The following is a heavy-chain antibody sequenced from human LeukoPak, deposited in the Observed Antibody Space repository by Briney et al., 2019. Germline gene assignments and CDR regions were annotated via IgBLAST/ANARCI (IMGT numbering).Heavy chain of an antibody. D-gene: IGHD1/OR15-1a*01. J-gene: IGHJ4*02. CDR1: GFTFSSYW. V-gene: IGHV3-74*01. CDR2: IKNDGSST. CDR3: AKTITTAGGDLDY. Sequence: PGGSLRLSCAASGFTFSSYWMHWVRQAPGKGPVWVSAIKNDGSSTTYVDSVKGRFTISRDNAKNTLYLQMSSLRADDTAVYYCAKTITTAGGDLDYWGQGTLVTVSS.